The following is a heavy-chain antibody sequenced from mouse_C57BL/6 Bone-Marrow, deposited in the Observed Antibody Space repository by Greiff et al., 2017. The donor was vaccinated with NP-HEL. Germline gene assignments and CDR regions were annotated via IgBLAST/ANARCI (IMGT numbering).Heavy chain of an antibody. CDR2: INYDGSST. CDR1: GFTFSDYY. CDR3: ARALYYDYDGDYFDY. V-gene: IGHV5-16*01. Sequence: DVKLVESEGGLVQPGSSMKLSCTASGFTFSDYYMAWVRQVPEKGLEWVANINYDGSSTYYLDSLKSRFIISRDNAKNILYLQMSSLKSEDTATYYCARALYYDYDGDYFDYWGQGTTLTVSS. D-gene: IGHD2-4*01. J-gene: IGHJ2*01.